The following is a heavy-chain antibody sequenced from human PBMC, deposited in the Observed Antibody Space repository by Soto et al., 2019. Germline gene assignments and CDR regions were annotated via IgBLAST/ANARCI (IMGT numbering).Heavy chain of an antibody. CDR1: GGSISSSNW. CDR3: ARDSTGAYYYDSSGYYPFDY. J-gene: IGHJ4*02. V-gene: IGHV4-4*02. Sequence: SETLSLTCAVSGGSISSSNWWSWVRQPPGKGLEWIGEIYHSGSTNYNPSLKSRVTISVDKSKNQFSLKLSSVTAADTAVYYCARDSTGAYYYDSSGYYPFDYWGQGTLVTAPQ. CDR2: IYHSGST. D-gene: IGHD3-22*01.